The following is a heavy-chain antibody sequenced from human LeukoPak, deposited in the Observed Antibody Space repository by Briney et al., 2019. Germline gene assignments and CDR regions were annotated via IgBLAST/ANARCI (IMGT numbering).Heavy chain of an antibody. D-gene: IGHD3-10*01. CDR3: AGIHPGDL. CDR2: INYSGRT. CDR1: GGSFSGYY. J-gene: IGHJ3*01. V-gene: IGHV4-34*01. Sequence: SETLSLTCAVYGGSFSGYYWTWIRQPPGKGPEWIGEINYSGRTNYNPSLKSRVTISVDTSRNQFSLKLTSVTAADTAVYYCAGIHPGDLWGQGTMVTVSS.